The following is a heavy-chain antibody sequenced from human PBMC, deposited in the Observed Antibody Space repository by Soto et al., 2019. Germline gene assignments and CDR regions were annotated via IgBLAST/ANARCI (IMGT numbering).Heavy chain of an antibody. CDR3: AVVVTLDAFDI. V-gene: IGHV1-18*01. CDR2: ISAYNGNT. CDR1: GYTFTNYG. Sequence: ASVKVSCKASGYTFTNYGISWVRQAPGQGLEWMGWISAYNGNTNYAQNFQGRVTMTTDTSTSTAYMELRSLRSDDTAVYYCAVVVTLDAFDIWGQGTMVTVSS. J-gene: IGHJ3*02. D-gene: IGHD3-22*01.